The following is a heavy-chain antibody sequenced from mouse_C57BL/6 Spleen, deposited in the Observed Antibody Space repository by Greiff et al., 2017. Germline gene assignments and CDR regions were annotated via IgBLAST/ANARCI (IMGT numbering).Heavy chain of an antibody. V-gene: IGHV1-26*01. CDR3: APSTVPWYFDV. CDR2: INPNNGGT. CDR1: GYTFTDYY. J-gene: IGHJ1*03. Sequence: VQLQQSGPELVKPGASVKISCKASGYTFTDYYMNWVKQSHGKSLEWIGDINPNNGGTSYNQKFKGKATLTVDKSSSTAYMELRSLTSEDSAVYYCAPSTVPWYFDVWGTGTTVTVSS. D-gene: IGHD1-1*01.